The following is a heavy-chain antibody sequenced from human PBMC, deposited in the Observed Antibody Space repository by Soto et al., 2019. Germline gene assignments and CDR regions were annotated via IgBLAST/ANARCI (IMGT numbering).Heavy chain of an antibody. J-gene: IGHJ6*02. CDR2: INPNSGGT. Sequence: GASVKVSCKASGYTFTDYYMHWVRQAPGQRLEWMGWINPNSGGTNYAQKFQGRVTMTRDTSISTAYMELSRLRSDDTAVYYCARKLELRGSYYYYYDMDVWGQGTTVTVSS. D-gene: IGHD1-7*01. CDR1: GYTFTDYY. CDR3: ARKLELRGSYYYYYDMDV. V-gene: IGHV1-2*02.